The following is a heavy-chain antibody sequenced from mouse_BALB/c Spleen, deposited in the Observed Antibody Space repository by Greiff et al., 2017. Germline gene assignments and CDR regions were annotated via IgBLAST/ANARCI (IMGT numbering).Heavy chain of an antibody. Sequence: VQLQQSGAELVRPGTSVKVSCKASGYAFTNYLIEWVKQRPGQGLEWIGVINPGSGGTNYNEKFKGKATLTADKSSSTAYMQLSSLTSDDSAVYFCARAGLLRLPFAYWGQGTLVTVSA. D-gene: IGHD1-2*01. V-gene: IGHV1-54*01. CDR2: INPGSGGT. CDR3: ARAGLLRLPFAY. J-gene: IGHJ3*01. CDR1: GYAFTNYL.